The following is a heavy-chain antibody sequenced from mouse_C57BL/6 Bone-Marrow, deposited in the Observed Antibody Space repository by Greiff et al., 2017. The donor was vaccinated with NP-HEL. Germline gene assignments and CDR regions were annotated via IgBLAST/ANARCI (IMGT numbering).Heavy chain of an antibody. CDR3: AREKLLRGYFDV. V-gene: IGHV1-42*01. J-gene: IGHJ1*03. CDR2: INPSTGGT. Sequence: VQLQQSGPELVKPGASVKISCKASGYSFTGYYMNWVKQSPEKSLEWIGEINPSTGGTTYNQKFKAKATLTVDKSSSTAYMQLKSLTSEDSAVYYCAREKLLRGYFDVRGTGTTVTVSS. CDR1: GYSFTGYY. D-gene: IGHD1-1*01.